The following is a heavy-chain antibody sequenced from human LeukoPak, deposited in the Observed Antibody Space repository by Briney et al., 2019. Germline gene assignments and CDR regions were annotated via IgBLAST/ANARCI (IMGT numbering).Heavy chain of an antibody. CDR3: ARIPLVIATSGFDY. CDR2: IYYSGST. V-gene: IGHV4-39*07. J-gene: IGHJ4*02. D-gene: IGHD2-21*01. CDR1: GGSISSSSYY. Sequence: PSETLSLTCTVSGGSISSSSYYWGWIRQPPGKGLEWIGSIYYSGSTYYNPSLKSRVTISVDRSKNQFSLKLSSVTAADTAVYYCARIPLVIATSGFDYWGQGTLVTVSS.